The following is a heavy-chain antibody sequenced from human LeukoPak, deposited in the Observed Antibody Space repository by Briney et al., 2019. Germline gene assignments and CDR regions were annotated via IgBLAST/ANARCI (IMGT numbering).Heavy chain of an antibody. CDR1: GGSISSSSFY. CDR3: ARHADGSAFLVPFDY. CDR2: VYYSGST. Sequence: PSETLSLTCTVSGGSISSSSFYWDWIGQPPGKGLVWIGSVYYSGSTYYNPYLKSRLTISVDTSKNQFSLKLISVTAADTAVYYCARHADGSAFLVPFDYWGQGTLVTVSS. D-gene: IGHD3-22*01. J-gene: IGHJ4*02. V-gene: IGHV4-39*01.